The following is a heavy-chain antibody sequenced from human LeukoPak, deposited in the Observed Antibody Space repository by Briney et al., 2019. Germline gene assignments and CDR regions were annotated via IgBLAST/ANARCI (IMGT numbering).Heavy chain of an antibody. CDR1: GFTFSTYS. J-gene: IGHJ4*02. D-gene: IGHD3-22*01. Sequence: PGGSLRLACAASGFTFSTYSVNWVRHAHGKGLEWVSTIRGRGDRTYYADSVKGRFTISRDNSKDTLYLQMSSVRVDDTAVYYCARDRGRYYDSRGFYWGYYFDSWGQGILVTVST. CDR3: ARDRGRYYDSRGFYWGYYFDS. V-gene: IGHV3-23*01. CDR2: IRGRGDRT.